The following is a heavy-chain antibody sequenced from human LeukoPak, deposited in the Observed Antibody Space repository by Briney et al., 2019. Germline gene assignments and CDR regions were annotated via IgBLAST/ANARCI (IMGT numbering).Heavy chain of an antibody. V-gene: IGHV6-1*01. CDR3: ARDPDSSSEWGPFDY. CDR2: KYYRSKWSN. CDR1: GDRASGNSVS. J-gene: IGHJ4*02. D-gene: IGHD6-6*01. Sequence: SQTLSLTCAVPGDRASGNSVSWNCIRQPASGFLEWLGSKYYRSKWSNDYAHSVKSRITINPDTSKNEFSLQLCSVTPEDTAVYYCARDPDSSSEWGPFDYWGQGTLVTVSS.